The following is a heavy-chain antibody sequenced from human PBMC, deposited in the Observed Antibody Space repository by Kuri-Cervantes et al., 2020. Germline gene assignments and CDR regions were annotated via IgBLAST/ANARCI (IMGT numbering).Heavy chain of an antibody. Sequence: SETLSLTCAVSGYSISSGYYWGWIRQPPGKGLEWIGSIYHSGSTYYKPSLQSRVTISVHTSKSQFSLKLTSVTAADTAVYYCARQSMPYGDLLDFDFWGQGTLVTVSS. CDR1: GYSISSGYY. J-gene: IGHJ4*02. CDR2: IYHSGST. V-gene: IGHV4-38-2*01. CDR3: ARQSMPYGDLLDFDF. D-gene: IGHD4-17*01.